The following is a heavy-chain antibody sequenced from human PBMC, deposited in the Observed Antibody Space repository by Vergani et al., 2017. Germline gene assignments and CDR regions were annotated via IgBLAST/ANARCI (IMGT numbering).Heavy chain of an antibody. D-gene: IGHD2-8*01. V-gene: IGHV1-69*01. CDR2: IIPIFGTA. CDR3: ARDRPAPPGVGIWGFDY. J-gene: IGHJ4*02. CDR1: GGTFSSYA. Sequence: QVQLVQSGAEVKKPGSSVKVSCKASGGTFSSYAISWVRQAPGQGLEWMGGIIPIFGTANYAQKFQGRVTITADESTSTAYMELSSLRSEDTAVYYCARDRPAPPGVGIWGFDYWGQGPRSSSPQ.